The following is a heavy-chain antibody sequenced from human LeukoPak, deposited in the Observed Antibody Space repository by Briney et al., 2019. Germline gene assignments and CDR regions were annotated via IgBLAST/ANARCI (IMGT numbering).Heavy chain of an antibody. CDR1: GFTFNTFA. CDR3: VKVRGKYGDDY. Sequence: PGGSLRLSCAASGFTFNTFAMLWVRQTPGKGLEWVSAIGDSRGSGDNTFYADSVKGRFTISRDNSKHTLYLQMNSLRAEDTAVYYCVKVRGKYGDDYWGQGTLATVSS. D-gene: IGHD4-17*01. CDR2: IGDSRGSGDNT. V-gene: IGHV3-23*01. J-gene: IGHJ4*02.